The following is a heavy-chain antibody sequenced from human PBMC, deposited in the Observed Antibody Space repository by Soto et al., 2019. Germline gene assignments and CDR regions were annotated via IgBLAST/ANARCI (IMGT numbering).Heavy chain of an antibody. D-gene: IGHD3-22*01. V-gene: IGHV4-34*01. CDR2: INHSGST. Sequence: PSETLSLTCAVYGGSFSGYYWSWIRQPPGKGLEWIGEINHSGSTNYNPSLKSRDTISVDTSKNQFSLKLSSVTAADTAVYYCARLQYYYDSSGYFPYYYYYYGMDVWGQGTTVTVSS. CDR3: ARLQYYYDSSGYFPYYYYYYGMDV. J-gene: IGHJ6*02. CDR1: GGSFSGYY.